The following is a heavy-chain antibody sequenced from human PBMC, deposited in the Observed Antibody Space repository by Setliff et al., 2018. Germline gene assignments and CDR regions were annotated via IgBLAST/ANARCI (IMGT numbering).Heavy chain of an antibody. J-gene: IGHJ4*02. Sequence: GESLKISCAASGFTFSRYWMSWVRQAPGKGLEWVSVIYSGGDTYYADSVKGRFTIYRDNSKNTLYLQVNSLRLEDTAIYYCARDAGGDYDNWGQGTLVTVSS. CDR2: IYSGGDT. CDR1: GFTFSRYW. CDR3: ARDAGGDYDN. D-gene: IGHD2-21*02. V-gene: IGHV3-66*02.